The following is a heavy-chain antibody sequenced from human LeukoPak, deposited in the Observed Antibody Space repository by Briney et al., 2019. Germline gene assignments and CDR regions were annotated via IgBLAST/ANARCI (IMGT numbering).Heavy chain of an antibody. CDR2: IYGGGST. V-gene: IGHV3-53*01. D-gene: IGHD3-10*01. CDR3: ARDFGDNYSDY. Sequence: PGGSLRLSCAASGFTVSSNYMSWVRQAPGKGLEWVSVIYGGGSTYYADSVKGRFIISRDNSKNTLYLQMNSLRAEDTAVYYCARDFGDNYSDYWGQGTLVTVSS. J-gene: IGHJ4*02. CDR1: GFTVSSNY.